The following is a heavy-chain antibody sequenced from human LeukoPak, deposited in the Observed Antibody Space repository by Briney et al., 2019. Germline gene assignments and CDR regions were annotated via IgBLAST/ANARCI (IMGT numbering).Heavy chain of an antibody. CDR2: IRSDGSNK. J-gene: IGHJ6*03. Sequence: GGSLRLSCAASGFTFTTYGMHWVRQAPGKGLEWVAFIRSDGSNKYYADSEEGRFTISRDNSKNTLYLQMNSLRAEDTAVYYCAKDLFPLGGHYYYMDVWGKGTTVTVSS. CDR3: AKDLFPLGGHYYYMDV. D-gene: IGHD3-16*01. CDR1: GFTFTTYG. V-gene: IGHV3-30*02.